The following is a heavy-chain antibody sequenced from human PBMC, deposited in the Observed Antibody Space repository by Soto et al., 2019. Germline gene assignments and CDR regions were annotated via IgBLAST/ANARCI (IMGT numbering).Heavy chain of an antibody. J-gene: IGHJ3*02. Sequence: GASVKVSCEVCGYRLTELSMHWVRQAPGKGLEWMGGFDPEDGETIYAQKFQGRVTMTEDTSTDTAYMELSSLRSEDTAVYYCATLPSAGGVRHLVVVVAATLGAFDIWGQGTMVTVSS. V-gene: IGHV1-24*01. CDR2: FDPEDGET. CDR1: GYRLTELS. D-gene: IGHD2-15*01. CDR3: ATLPSAGGVRHLVVVVAATLGAFDI.